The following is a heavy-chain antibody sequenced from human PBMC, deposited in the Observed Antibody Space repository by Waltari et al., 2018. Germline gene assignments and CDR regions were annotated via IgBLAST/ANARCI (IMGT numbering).Heavy chain of an antibody. Sequence: EVQLVESGGGLVQPGGSLRLSCAASGFTFSSYWMSWVRQAPGKGRVWVANIKQDGSEKDYADSVKGRFTISRDNSKNTLYLQMNSLRAEDTAVYYCARDYYDSSGYYPWGQGTLVTVSS. CDR3: ARDYYDSSGYYP. J-gene: IGHJ5*02. CDR1: GFTFSSYW. V-gene: IGHV3-7*01. D-gene: IGHD3-22*01. CDR2: IKQDGSEK.